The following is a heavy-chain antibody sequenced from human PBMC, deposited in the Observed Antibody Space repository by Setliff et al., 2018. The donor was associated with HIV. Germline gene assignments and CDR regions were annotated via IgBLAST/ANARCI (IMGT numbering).Heavy chain of an antibody. V-gene: IGHV1-18*01. CDR1: GYTFTSYG. CDR2: ISAYNGNT. Sequence: GASVKVSCKASGYTFTSYGISWVRQAPGQGLEWMGWISAYNGNTSYAQKFQGRVTMTSDTSTSTVYMELSSPKSEDTAVYYCARAYSSRWDFDYWGQGTLVTVSS. CDR3: ARAYSSRWDFDY. J-gene: IGHJ4*02. D-gene: IGHD6-13*01.